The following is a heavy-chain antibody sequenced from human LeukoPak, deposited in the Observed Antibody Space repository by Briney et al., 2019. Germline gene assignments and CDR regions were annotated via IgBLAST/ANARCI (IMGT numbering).Heavy chain of an antibody. Sequence: GGSLEISCKGSGXSFTSYWIGWVRQMPGKGLEWVGIIYPGDSDTRYSPSFQGQVTISADKSISTAYLQWSSLKASDTAMYYCAVYYYDSSGYYYYFDYWGQGTLVTVSS. J-gene: IGHJ4*02. D-gene: IGHD3-22*01. CDR1: GXSFTSYW. V-gene: IGHV5-51*01. CDR3: AVYYYDSSGYYYYFDY. CDR2: IYPGDSDT.